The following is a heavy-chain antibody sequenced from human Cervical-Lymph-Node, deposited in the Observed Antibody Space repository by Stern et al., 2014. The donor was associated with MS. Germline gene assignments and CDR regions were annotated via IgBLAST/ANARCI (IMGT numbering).Heavy chain of an antibody. CDR1: GGTFSSYT. D-gene: IGHD2-15*01. V-gene: IGHV1-69*06. CDR3: AGEALLGGNYYALDV. J-gene: IGHJ6*02. Sequence: VQLVESGAEVKKPGSSVKVSCKAFGGTFSSYTMSWVRQAPGQGLEWMGRSTPIFGTANYAQKFQDRVTITADKFTSTAYMALNSLRSEDTAVYYCAGEALLGGNYYALDVWGQGTTVTVSS. CDR2: STPIFGTA.